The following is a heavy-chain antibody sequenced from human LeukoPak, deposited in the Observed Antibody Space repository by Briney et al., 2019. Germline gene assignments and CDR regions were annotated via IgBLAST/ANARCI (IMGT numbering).Heavy chain of an antibody. CDR1: GGSISSYY. V-gene: IGHV4-59*12. Sequence: SETLSLTCTVSGGSISSYYWSWIRQPPGKGLEWIGYIYYSGSTNYNPSLKSRVTISVDTSKNQFSLQLNSVAPEDTAVYYCARVYYGAVVFDYWGQGTLVTVSS. CDR2: IYYSGST. J-gene: IGHJ4*02. CDR3: ARVYYGAVVFDY. D-gene: IGHD4-17*01.